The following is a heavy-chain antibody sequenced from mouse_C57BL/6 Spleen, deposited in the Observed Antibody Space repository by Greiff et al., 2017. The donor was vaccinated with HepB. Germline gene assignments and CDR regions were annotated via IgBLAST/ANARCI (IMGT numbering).Heavy chain of an antibody. Sequence: LQESGAELARPGASVKLSCKASGYTFTSYGISWVKQRTGQGLEWIGEIYPRSGNTYYNEKFKGKATLTADKSSSTAYMELRSLTSEDSAVYFCAGITTVVATDAYWGQGTLVTVSA. D-gene: IGHD1-1*01. V-gene: IGHV1-81*01. J-gene: IGHJ3*01. CDR2: IYPRSGNT. CDR1: GYTFTSYG. CDR3: AGITTVVATDAY.